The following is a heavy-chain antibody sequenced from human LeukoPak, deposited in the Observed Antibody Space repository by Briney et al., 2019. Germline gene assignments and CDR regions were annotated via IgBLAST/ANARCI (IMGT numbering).Heavy chain of an antibody. J-gene: IGHJ4*02. CDR2: IRSDGSDK. CDR1: GFTFSGYD. D-gene: IGHD6-13*01. V-gene: IGHV3-30*02. Sequence: QPGGSLRLSCAASGFTFSGYDMHWVRQAPGKGLEWVALIRSDGSDKYYADSAKGRFTISRDNSKNTLFLQMNSLRAEDTAVYYCAKDIAAAGGPCAYWGRGTLVTVSS. CDR3: AKDIAAAGGPCAY.